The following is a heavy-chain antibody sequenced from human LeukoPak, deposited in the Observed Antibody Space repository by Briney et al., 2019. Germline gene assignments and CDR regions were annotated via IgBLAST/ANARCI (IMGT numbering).Heavy chain of an antibody. J-gene: IGHJ4*02. Sequence: GGSLRLSCAASGFTVSSNYMSWVRQAPGKGLEWVSVISGSGGSTYYADSVKGRFTISRDNSKNTLYLQMNSLRAEDTAVYYCARDDDYNPLVHWGQGTLVTVSS. D-gene: IGHD4/OR15-4a*01. CDR3: ARDDDYNPLVH. V-gene: IGHV3-53*01. CDR1: GFTVSSNY. CDR2: ISGSGGST.